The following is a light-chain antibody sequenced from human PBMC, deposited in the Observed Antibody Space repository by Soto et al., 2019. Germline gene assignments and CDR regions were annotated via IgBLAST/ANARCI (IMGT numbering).Light chain of an antibody. Sequence: EIVMTQSPATLSVSPGERATLSCRASQSVSSSYLSWYQQKPGQAPRLLIYGTSTRATGIPDRFSGSGSGTDFTLTISRLEPEDFAVYFCQQCGTSPPTFGGGTKVDI. J-gene: IGKJ4*01. CDR3: QQCGTSPPT. CDR1: QSVSSSY. V-gene: IGKV3-20*01. CDR2: GTS.